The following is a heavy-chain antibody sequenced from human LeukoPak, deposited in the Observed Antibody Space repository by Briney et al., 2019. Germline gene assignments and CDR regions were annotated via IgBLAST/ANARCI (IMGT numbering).Heavy chain of an antibody. CDR1: GGSIRSGDYY. V-gene: IGHV4-30-4*01. CDR3: ATYYGDYVGWFDP. CDR2: IYYSGST. Sequence: SEALSLTCTVSGGSIRSGDYYWSWIRQPPGKGLEWIGYIYYSGSTYYNPSLKSRVTISVDTSKNQFSLKLSSVTAADTAVYYCATYYGDYVGWFDPWGQGTLVTVSS. D-gene: IGHD4-17*01. J-gene: IGHJ5*02.